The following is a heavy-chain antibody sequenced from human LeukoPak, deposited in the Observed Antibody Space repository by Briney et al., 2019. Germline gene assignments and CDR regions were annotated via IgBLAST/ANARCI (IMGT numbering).Heavy chain of an antibody. CDR2: INLNSGGT. CDR3: ARGKAYCSSTSCRRSYNWFDP. CDR1: GSTFTGYY. V-gene: IGHV1-2*02. Sequence: ASVKVSCKASGSTFTGYYMHWVRQAPGQGLEWLGWINLNSGGTNYEQKLQGRVTMTRDTSISTGYMELSRLRSDDTAVYYCARGKAYCSSTSCRRSYNWFDPWGQGTLVTVSS. J-gene: IGHJ5*02. D-gene: IGHD2-2*01.